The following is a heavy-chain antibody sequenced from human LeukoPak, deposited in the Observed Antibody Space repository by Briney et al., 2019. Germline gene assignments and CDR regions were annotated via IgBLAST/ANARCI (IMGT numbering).Heavy chain of an antibody. CDR1: GFTFSVYS. CDR2: IREDGSEE. J-gene: IGHJ6*02. CDR3: ASSEDYYYYGMDV. V-gene: IGHV3-7*01. Sequence: PGGSLRLSCAASGFTFSVYSMTWVRQAPGKGLEWVSSIREDGSEEKCADSVKGRFTISRDDAKNSLYLQMNNLRAEDTAVYYCASSEDYYYYGMDVWGQGTTVTVSS. D-gene: IGHD6-19*01.